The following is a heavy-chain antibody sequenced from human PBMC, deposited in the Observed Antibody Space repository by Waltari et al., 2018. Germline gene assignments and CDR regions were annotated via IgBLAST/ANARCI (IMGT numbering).Heavy chain of an antibody. D-gene: IGHD1-1*01. CDR1: GFIVSSKY. J-gene: IGHJ4*02. CDR3: AREVGDWSDALGY. V-gene: IGHV3-53*01. CDR2: IYSGGRT. Sequence: EVQLVESGGGLIQPGGSLRLSCAASGFIVSSKYMSWVRQAPGKGREWISVIYSGGRTYYADSVKGRFTISRDNSKNTVFLQMNSLRAEDTAVYYCAREVGDWSDALGYWGQGTLVTVSS.